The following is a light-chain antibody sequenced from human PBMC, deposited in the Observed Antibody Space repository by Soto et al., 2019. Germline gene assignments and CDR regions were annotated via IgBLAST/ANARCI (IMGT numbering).Light chain of an antibody. V-gene: IGKV1-9*01. J-gene: IGKJ1*01. CDR2: SAS. Sequence: PLTQSPSSLSASIGDRVTITCRASQDINTDLGWYQQKPGKPPYLLIYSASDLRSGVPSRFSGSGSGTDFTLTINSLQPADFATYYCQQLNSYPRTFGQGTKVEIK. CDR1: QDINTD. CDR3: QQLNSYPRT.